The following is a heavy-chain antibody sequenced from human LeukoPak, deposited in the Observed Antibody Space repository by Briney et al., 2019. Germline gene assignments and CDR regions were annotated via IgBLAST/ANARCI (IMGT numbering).Heavy chain of an antibody. Sequence: ASVKVSCKASGYTFTSYDINWVRQATGQGLEWMGWMNPNSGNTGYAQKFQGRVTITRNTFISTAYMELSSLRSEDTAVYYCARGHIVVNDAFDIWGQGTMVTASS. CDR2: MNPNSGNT. CDR1: GYTFTSYD. CDR3: ARGHIVVNDAFDI. J-gene: IGHJ3*02. D-gene: IGHD2-15*01. V-gene: IGHV1-8*03.